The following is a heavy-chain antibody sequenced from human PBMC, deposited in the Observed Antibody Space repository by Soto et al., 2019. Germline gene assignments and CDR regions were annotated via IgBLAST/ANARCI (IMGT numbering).Heavy chain of an antibody. V-gene: IGHV3-7*03. J-gene: IGHJ3*01. D-gene: IGHD3-3*01. Sequence: EAQLVESGGGLVQPGGSLRLSCGASGITFSRCLMSWVRQAPGKGLEWVASISQDGTDTDYVDSVKGRFAISRDNSKNTLYLQMNSLRADDTAIYYCAKDSGLPGFGVVIHAFDVWGQGTRVTVSS. CDR1: GITFSRCL. CDR3: AKDSGLPGFGVVIHAFDV. CDR2: ISQDGTDT.